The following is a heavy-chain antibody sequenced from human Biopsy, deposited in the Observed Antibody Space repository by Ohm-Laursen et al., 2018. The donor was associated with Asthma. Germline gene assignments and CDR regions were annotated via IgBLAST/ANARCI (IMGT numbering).Heavy chain of an antibody. CDR3: AKVHRVYAMVWYFDY. CDR2: ISKDASTQ. CDR1: GFSFSNFA. Sequence: SLRLSCSASGFSFSNFAIHWVRQAPGKGLEWVGVISKDASTQDYADSVKGRFTMARDNSKNTLYLQMNSLRAEDTAVYYCAKVHRVYAMVWYFDYWGQGTLVTVSS. V-gene: IGHV3-30*07. J-gene: IGHJ4*02. D-gene: IGHD2-8*01.